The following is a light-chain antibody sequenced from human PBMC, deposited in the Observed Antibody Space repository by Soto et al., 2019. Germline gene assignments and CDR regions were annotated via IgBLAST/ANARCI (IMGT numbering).Light chain of an antibody. CDR2: EVS. Sequence: ALTQPASVSGSPGQSIAISCTGTSSDVGAYDFVSWYQQHPDKAPKLLIYEVSNRPSGVSDRFSGSKSVNTATLTISGLQAEDEADYYCSSHTTSNTRVFGTGTKLTVL. J-gene: IGLJ1*01. CDR1: SSDVGAYDF. CDR3: SSHTTSNTRV. V-gene: IGLV2-14*03.